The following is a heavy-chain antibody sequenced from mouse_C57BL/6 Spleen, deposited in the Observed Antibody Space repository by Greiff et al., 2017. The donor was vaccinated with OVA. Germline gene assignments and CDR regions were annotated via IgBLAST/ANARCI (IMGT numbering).Heavy chain of an antibody. CDR3: ANLPTYDYGATGFAY. V-gene: IGHV1-55*01. D-gene: IGHD2-4*01. J-gene: IGHJ3*01. CDR2: IYPGSGST. CDR1: GYTFTSYW. Sequence: QVQLQQPGAELVKPGASVKMSCKASGYTFTSYWITWVKQRPGQGLEWIGDIYPGSGSTNYNEKFKSKATLTVDTSSSTAYMQLSSLTSEDSAVYYCANLPTYDYGATGFAYWGQGTLVTVSA.